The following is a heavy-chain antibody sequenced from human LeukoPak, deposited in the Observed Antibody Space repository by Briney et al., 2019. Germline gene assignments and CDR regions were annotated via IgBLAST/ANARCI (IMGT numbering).Heavy chain of an antibody. CDR2: IIPIFGTA. D-gene: IGHD3-22*01. Sequence: SVKVSCKASGGTFSSYAISWVRQAPGQGLEWMGGIIPIFGTANYAQKFQGRVTITADESTSTAYMELSSLRSEDTAVYYCARFGYNYYDSSGYIDYWGQGTLVTVSS. CDR3: ARFGYNYYDSSGYIDY. CDR1: GGTFSSYA. V-gene: IGHV1-69*01. J-gene: IGHJ4*02.